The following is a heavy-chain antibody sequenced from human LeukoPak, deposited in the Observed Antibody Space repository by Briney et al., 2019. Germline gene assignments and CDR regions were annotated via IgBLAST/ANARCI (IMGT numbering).Heavy chain of an antibody. J-gene: IGHJ4*02. CDR2: IYHSGST. D-gene: IGHD6-19*01. CDR1: GFTFSNYW. CDR3: ARTSGQQWLVGY. V-gene: IGHV4-38-2*01. Sequence: AGGSLRLSCAASGFTFSNYWMSWIRQPPGKGLEWIGSIYHSGSTYYNPSLKSRVTISVDTSKNQFSLKLSSVTAADTAVYYCARTSGQQWLVGYWGQGTLVTVSS.